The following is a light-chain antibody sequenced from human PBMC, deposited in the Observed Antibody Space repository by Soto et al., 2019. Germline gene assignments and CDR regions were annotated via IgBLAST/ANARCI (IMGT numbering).Light chain of an antibody. CDR2: TAS. CDR3: KQANSFPLT. V-gene: IGKV1-12*01. Sequence: DIQMTQSPSSVSASVGDRVTITCRASQGISSLLAWYQQKPGKAPNLLIHTASSLPSGVPARFSGSGSGTDFTLTISSLQPEDFATYYCKQANSFPLTFGGGTKVEIK. J-gene: IGKJ4*01. CDR1: QGISSL.